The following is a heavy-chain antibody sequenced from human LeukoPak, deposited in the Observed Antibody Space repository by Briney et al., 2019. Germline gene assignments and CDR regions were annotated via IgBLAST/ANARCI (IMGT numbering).Heavy chain of an antibody. Sequence: GGSLRLSCAASGFTFSSYGMSWVRQAPGKGLEWVSAISGSGDSTYYADSMKGRFTISRDNSKNTLYLQMNSLRAEDTAVYYCARAGPSIMITFGGVIVKGPFDYWGQGTLVTVSS. CDR2: ISGSGDST. V-gene: IGHV3-23*01. CDR1: GFTFSSYG. D-gene: IGHD3-16*02. CDR3: ARAGPSIMITFGGVIVKGPFDY. J-gene: IGHJ4*02.